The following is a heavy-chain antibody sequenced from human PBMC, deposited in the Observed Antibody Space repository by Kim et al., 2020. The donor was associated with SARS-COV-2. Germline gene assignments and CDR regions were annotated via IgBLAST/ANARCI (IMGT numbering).Heavy chain of an antibody. CDR3: ACYRGYDSRAFDI. V-gene: IGHV1-69*01. J-gene: IGHJ3*02. D-gene: IGHD5-12*01. Sequence: YAQKVRCRVTITADESWSTAYMELSSLRSEDTAVYYCACYRGYDSRAFDIWGQGTMVTVSS.